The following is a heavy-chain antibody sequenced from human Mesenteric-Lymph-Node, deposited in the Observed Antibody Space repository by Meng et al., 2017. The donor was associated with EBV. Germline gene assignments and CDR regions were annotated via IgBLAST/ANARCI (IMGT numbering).Heavy chain of an antibody. CDR2: VHHSGLT. CDR3: AGGDYVNQFNY. V-gene: IGHV4-30-2*06. J-gene: IGHJ4*02. D-gene: IGHD4-17*01. CDR1: GGSVNSGGYP. Sequence: QRQLQESRSGLVKPSQTLSLTCPVSGGSVNSGGYPWSWIRQSPEKGLEWIGYVHHSGLTYYNPSLETRVIISLERSKNQFSLKLTSVTAADTAVYYCAGGDYVNQFNYWGQGTLVTVSS.